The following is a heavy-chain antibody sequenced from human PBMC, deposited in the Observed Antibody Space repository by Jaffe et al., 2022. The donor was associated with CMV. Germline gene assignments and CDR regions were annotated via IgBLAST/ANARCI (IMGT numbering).Heavy chain of an antibody. CDR3: ARRDVLLWFGSPIGAFDI. Sequence: EVQLVQSGAEVKKPGESLKISCKGSGYSFTSYWIGWVRQMPGKGLEWMGIIYPGDSDTRYSPSFQGQVTISADKSISTAYLQWSSLKASDTAMYYCARRDVLLWFGSPIGAFDIWGQGTMVTVSS. CDR1: GYSFTSYW. J-gene: IGHJ3*02. D-gene: IGHD3-10*01. V-gene: IGHV5-51*01. CDR2: IYPGDSDT.